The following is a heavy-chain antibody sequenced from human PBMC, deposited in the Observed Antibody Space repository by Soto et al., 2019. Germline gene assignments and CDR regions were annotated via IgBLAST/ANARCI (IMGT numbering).Heavy chain of an antibody. Sequence: QVQLVQSGAEVKKPGSSVKVSCKASGGTFSSYAISWVRQAPGQGLEWMGRIIPIFGTANYAQKFQGRVTITADESTSTAYMELSSLRSEDTAVYYCARDRQYYDSSGYYYYYYGMDVWGQGTTVTVSS. CDR2: IIPIFGTA. V-gene: IGHV1-69*18. CDR1: GGTFSSYA. CDR3: ARDRQYYDSSGYYYYYYGMDV. D-gene: IGHD3-22*01. J-gene: IGHJ6*02.